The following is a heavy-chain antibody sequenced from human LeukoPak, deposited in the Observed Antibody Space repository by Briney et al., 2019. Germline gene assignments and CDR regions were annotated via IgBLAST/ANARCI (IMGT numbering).Heavy chain of an antibody. V-gene: IGHV5-10-1*01. CDR1: GYSFTSHW. Sequence: GESLRISCKGSGYSFTSHWISWVRQMPGKGLEWVGGIAPSDSYTNYSPSFQGHVTISADKSINTAYLQWSSLKASDTAMYYCARHLRAYSSSWYFDYWGQGTLVTVSS. CDR2: IAPSDSYT. J-gene: IGHJ4*02. D-gene: IGHD6-13*01. CDR3: ARHLRAYSSSWYFDY.